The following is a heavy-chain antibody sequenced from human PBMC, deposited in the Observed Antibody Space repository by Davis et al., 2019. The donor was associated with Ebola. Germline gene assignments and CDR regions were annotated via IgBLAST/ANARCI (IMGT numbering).Heavy chain of an antibody. D-gene: IGHD5-18*01. Sequence: KVSCKASGYSFITHWIGWVRQMPGKGLEWMTHFHPGTSDIRYSPSFQGHVTIPVDNSITTAYLQWSSLKASDTAMYYCTSQGHRGSYLIHDYWGQGTQVIVSS. J-gene: IGHJ4*02. V-gene: IGHV5-51*01. CDR2: FHPGTSDI. CDR3: TSQGHRGSYLIHDY. CDR1: GYSFITHW.